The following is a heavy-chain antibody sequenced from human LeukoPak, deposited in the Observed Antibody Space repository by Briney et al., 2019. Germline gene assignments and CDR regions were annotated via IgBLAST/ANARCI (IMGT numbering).Heavy chain of an antibody. CDR2: TSSSGTSI. D-gene: IGHD2-2*01. Sequence: PGGSLRLSCAASGFTFTNYGMNWVRQPPGKGLEWVSSTSSSGTSIDYADSVKGRFTVSRDSATNSLYLQMNSLRAEDTAVYYCARTAKDIVIVPASYYMDVWGKGTTVTVSS. CDR3: ARTAKDIVIVPASYYMDV. CDR1: GFTFTNYG. J-gene: IGHJ6*03. V-gene: IGHV3-21*01.